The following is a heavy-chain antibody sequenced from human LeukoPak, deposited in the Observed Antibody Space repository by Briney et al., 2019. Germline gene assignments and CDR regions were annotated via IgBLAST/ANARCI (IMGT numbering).Heavy chain of an antibody. D-gene: IGHD3-22*01. CDR2: ISWNSGSI. J-gene: IGHJ2*01. CDR1: GFTFDDYA. CDR3: AKGGYYDSSGPFDL. V-gene: IGHV3-9*01. Sequence: GGSLRLSCAASGFTFDDYAMHWVRQAPGKGLEWVSGISWNSGSIGYADSVKGRFTISRDNAKNSLYLQTNSLRAEDTALYYCAKGGYYDSSGPFDLWGRGTLVTVSS.